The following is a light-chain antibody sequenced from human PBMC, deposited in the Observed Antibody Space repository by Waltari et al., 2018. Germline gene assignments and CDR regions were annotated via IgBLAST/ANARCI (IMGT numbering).Light chain of an antibody. Sequence: QSALTQPASVSGSPGQSITIPCPGTSSDVGGSKYVSWYQQHPGKAPKLMIYNVSKRPSGVSNRFSGSKSGNTTSLTISGLQAEDEADYYCCSYAGSTTSVVFGGGTKVTVL. J-gene: IGLJ3*02. CDR3: CSYAGSTTSVV. V-gene: IGLV2-23*02. CDR1: SSDVGGSKY. CDR2: NVS.